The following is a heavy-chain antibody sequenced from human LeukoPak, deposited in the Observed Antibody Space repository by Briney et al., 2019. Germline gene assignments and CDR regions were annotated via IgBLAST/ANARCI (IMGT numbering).Heavy chain of an antibody. D-gene: IGHD3-22*01. CDR1: GFTFSSYW. Sequence: GGAVRLSCAGSGFTFSSYWMSWVGQARGRGGEGVANIKQDGREKYYVDSVKGRFTISRDNAKNSLYLQMNSLRAEDTAVYYCARDHTNSGYRHWGQGTLVTVSS. CDR2: IKQDGREK. J-gene: IGHJ4*02. V-gene: IGHV3-7*01. CDR3: ARDHTNSGYRH.